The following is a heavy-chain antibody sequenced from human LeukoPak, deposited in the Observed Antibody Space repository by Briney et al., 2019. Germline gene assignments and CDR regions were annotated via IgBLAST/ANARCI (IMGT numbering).Heavy chain of an antibody. CDR2: IKMKTDGGTT. J-gene: IGHJ4*02. V-gene: IGHV3-15*01. CDR3: TRGNSGWYFDY. Sequence: GGSLRLSCAASGFTCTNAWMTWVRQAPGKGLEWVGRIKMKTDGGTTDYAAPVKGRFTISRDDSKNMLYLQMNSLKTEDTAVYYCTRGNSGWYFDYWGQGTLVTVSS. D-gene: IGHD6-19*01. CDR1: GFTCTNAW.